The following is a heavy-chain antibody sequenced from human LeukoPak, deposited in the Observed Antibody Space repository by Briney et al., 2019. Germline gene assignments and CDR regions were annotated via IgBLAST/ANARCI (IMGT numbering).Heavy chain of an antibody. CDR1: GGSISSGGYY. CDR2: IYYSGST. Sequence: PSETLSLTCTVSGGSISSGGYYWSWIRQHPGKRLEWIGYIYYSGSTYYNPSLKSRVTISVDTSKNQFSLKLSSVTAADTAVYYCARTTEVTTVFDYWGQGTLVTVSS. D-gene: IGHD4-17*01. CDR3: ARTTEVTTVFDY. J-gene: IGHJ4*02. V-gene: IGHV4-31*03.